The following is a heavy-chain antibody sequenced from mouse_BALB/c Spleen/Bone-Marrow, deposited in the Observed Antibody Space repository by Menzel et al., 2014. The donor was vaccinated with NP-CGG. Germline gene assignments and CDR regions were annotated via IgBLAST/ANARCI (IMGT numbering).Heavy chain of an antibody. V-gene: IGHV6-6*02. CDR3: TTGFAY. CDR2: IRLKSNNYAT. Sequence: EVQLQQSGGGLVQPGGSMKLSCVASGFTFSNYWMNWVRQSPEKGLDWVAEIRLKSNNYATHYAESVKGRFTISRDDSKSSVDLQMNNLRAEDTGSYYCTTGFAYWGQGTLVTVSA. CDR1: GFTFSNYW. J-gene: IGHJ3*01.